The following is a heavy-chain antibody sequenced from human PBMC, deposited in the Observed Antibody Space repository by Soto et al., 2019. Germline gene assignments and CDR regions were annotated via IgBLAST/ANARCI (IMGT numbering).Heavy chain of an antibody. CDR3: ARDFMITFGGVIVSYYFDY. J-gene: IGHJ4*02. D-gene: IGHD3-16*02. V-gene: IGHV3-21*01. Sequence: GGSLRLSCAASGFTFSSYSMNWVRQAPGKGLEWVSSISSSSSYIYYADSVKGRFTISRDNAKNSLYLQMNSLRAEDTAVYYCARDFMITFGGVIVSYYFDYWGQGTLVTVSS. CDR1: GFTFSSYS. CDR2: ISSSSSYI.